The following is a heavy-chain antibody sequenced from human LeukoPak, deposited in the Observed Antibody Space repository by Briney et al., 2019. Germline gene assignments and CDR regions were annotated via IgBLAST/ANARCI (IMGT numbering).Heavy chain of an antibody. Sequence: GGSLRLSCTASGFTFSGCWMQWVRQAPGKGLVWVSRINGDGSDTSYADSVKGRFTISRDNAENTLYLQMNSLRAEDTAVYYCARVGGSWFSDYWGQGTLVTVSS. V-gene: IGHV3-74*01. CDR1: GFTFSGCW. J-gene: IGHJ4*02. D-gene: IGHD6-13*01. CDR2: INGDGSDT. CDR3: ARVGGSWFSDY.